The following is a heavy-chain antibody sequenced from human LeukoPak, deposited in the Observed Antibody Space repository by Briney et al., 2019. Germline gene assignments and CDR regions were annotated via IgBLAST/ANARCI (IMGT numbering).Heavy chain of an antibody. V-gene: IGHV3-15*01. D-gene: IGHD4-17*01. CDR1: GFTFSSYW. J-gene: IGHJ4*02. CDR3: TTDQSLATVTTLPDY. CDR2: IKSKTDGGTT. Sequence: GGSLRLSCAASGFTFSSYWMCWVRQAPGKGLEWVGRIKSKTDGGTTDYAAPVKGRFTISRDDSKNTLYLQMNSLKTEDTAVYYCTTDQSLATVTTLPDYWGQGTLVTVSS.